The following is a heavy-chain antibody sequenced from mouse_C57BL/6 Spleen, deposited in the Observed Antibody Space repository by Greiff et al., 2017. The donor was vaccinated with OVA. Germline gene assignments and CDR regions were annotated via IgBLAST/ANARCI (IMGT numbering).Heavy chain of an antibody. J-gene: IGHJ3*01. Sequence: QVQLKESGPGLVQPSQSLSITCTVSGFSLTSYGVHWVRQSPGKGLEWLGVIWSGGSTDYNAAFISRLSSSKDNSKSQVFFKMNSLQADDTAIYYCASPGFAYWGQGTLVTVSA. V-gene: IGHV2-2*01. CDR2: IWSGGST. CDR1: GFSLTSYG. CDR3: ASPGFAY.